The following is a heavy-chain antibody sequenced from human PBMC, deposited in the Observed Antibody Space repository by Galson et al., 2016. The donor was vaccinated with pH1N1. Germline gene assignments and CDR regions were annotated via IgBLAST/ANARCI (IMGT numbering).Heavy chain of an antibody. CDR2: IYYSGST. V-gene: IGHV4-30-4*08. CDR3: AREASYYFESSGYFDY. J-gene: IGHJ4*02. D-gene: IGHD3-22*01. CDR1: GGSISSGDYY. Sequence: VSGGSISSGDYYWSWIRQPPGKGLEWIGHIYYSGSTYYNLSLKSRITISVDRAKNQFSLKMTSVTAADTAVYYCAREASYYFESSGYFDYWGQGTLVTVSS.